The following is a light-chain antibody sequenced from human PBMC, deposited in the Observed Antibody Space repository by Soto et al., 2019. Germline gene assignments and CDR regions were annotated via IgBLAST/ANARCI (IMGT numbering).Light chain of an antibody. CDR2: AAS. J-gene: IGKJ2*01. CDR1: QNIFTY. CDR3: QHSYSSPT. Sequence: DIQVTQSPSSLSASVGDRVTITCRASQNIFTYLNWYQQRTGKAPNLLIYAASNLQSGVPSRFSGSGSGTDFTLTISSLQPEDFAIYYCQHSYSSPTFGQGTKLEIK. V-gene: IGKV1-39*01.